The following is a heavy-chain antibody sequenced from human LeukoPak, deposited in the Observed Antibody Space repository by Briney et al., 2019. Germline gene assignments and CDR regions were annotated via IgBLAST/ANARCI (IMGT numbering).Heavy chain of an antibody. CDR1: GYTFTTYG. D-gene: IGHD4-23*01. CDR3: ARDKGYGGNSFDY. J-gene: IGHJ4*02. Sequence: ASVKVSCKASGYTFTTYGLSWVRQAPGQGLEWMGWISGSSGNTNCAQKLQGRVTMTTDTSATTAYVELRSLRSDDTAVYYCARDKGYGGNSFDYWGQGTLVIVSS. V-gene: IGHV1-18*01. CDR2: ISGSSGNT.